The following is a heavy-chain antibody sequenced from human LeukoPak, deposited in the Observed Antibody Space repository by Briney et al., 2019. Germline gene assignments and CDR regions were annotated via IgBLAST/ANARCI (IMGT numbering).Heavy chain of an antibody. D-gene: IGHD3-10*01. J-gene: IGHJ5*02. CDR3: ESRVYYYGSGSYYSWFDP. CDR2: IYHSGST. Sequence: SETLSLTCAVSGYSISSGYYWGWIRQPPGKGLEWIGSIYHSGSTYYNPSLKSRVTISVDTSKNQFSLKPSSVTAADTAVYYCESRVYYYGSGSYYSWFDPWGEGTLVTVSS. V-gene: IGHV4-38-2*01. CDR1: GYSISSGYY.